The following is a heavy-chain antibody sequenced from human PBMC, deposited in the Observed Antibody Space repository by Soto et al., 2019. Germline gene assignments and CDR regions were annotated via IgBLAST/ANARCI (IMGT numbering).Heavy chain of an antibody. Sequence: GASVKVSCKASGYTFTSYYMHWVRQAPGQGLEWMGIINPSGGSTSYAQKFQGRVTMTRDTSTSTVYMELSSLRSEDTAVYYCARRVLEWLPTYYYYYGMDVWGQGTTVTVSS. J-gene: IGHJ6*02. D-gene: IGHD3-3*01. CDR1: GYTFTSYY. V-gene: IGHV1-46*03. CDR3: ARRVLEWLPTYYYYYGMDV. CDR2: INPSGGST.